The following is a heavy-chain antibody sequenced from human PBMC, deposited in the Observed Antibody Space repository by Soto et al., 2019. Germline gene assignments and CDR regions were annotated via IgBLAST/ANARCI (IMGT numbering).Heavy chain of an antibody. CDR3: VRPLPSGQTHARDV. CDR1: GLPVAGSY. D-gene: IGHD3-10*01. Sequence: GGSLRLSCVASGLPVAGSYMAWVRQAPGKGLEWASVIYNDGTTYYSQAVEGRFTISRDTSKNTLYLQMDRLRVEDTAVYYCVRPLPSGQTHARDVWGQGTTVTVSS. V-gene: IGHV3-53*01. CDR2: IYNDGTT. J-gene: IGHJ6*02.